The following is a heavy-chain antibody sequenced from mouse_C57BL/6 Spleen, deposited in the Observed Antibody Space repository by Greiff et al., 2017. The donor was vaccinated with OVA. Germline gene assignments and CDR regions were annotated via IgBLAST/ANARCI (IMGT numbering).Heavy chain of an antibody. V-gene: IGHV1-82*01. J-gene: IGHJ3*01. Sequence: QVQLQQSGPELVKPGASVKISCKASGYAFSSSWMNWVKQRPGKGLEWIGRIYPGDGDTNYNGKFKGKATLTAEKSSSTAYMQLSSLTSEDSAVYFCARYYDYDFAYWGQGTLVTVSA. CDR2: IYPGDGDT. CDR3: ARYYDYDFAY. D-gene: IGHD2-4*01. CDR1: GYAFSSSW.